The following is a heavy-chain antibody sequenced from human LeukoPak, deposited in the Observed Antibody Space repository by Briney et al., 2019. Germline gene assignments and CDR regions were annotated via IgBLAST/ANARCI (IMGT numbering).Heavy chain of an antibody. Sequence: GGSLRLSCAASGFTFSSYAMHWVRQAPGKGLEWVAVISYDGSNKYYADSVKGRFTVSRDNSKNTLYLQMNSLRAEDTALYYCARAFFPTVGAYDYWGQGTLVTVSS. CDR3: ARAFFPTVGAYDY. CDR2: ISYDGSNK. CDR1: GFTFSSYA. D-gene: IGHD1-26*01. V-gene: IGHV3-30*04. J-gene: IGHJ4*02.